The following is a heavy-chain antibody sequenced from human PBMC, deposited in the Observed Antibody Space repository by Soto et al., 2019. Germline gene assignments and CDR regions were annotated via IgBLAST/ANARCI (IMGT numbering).Heavy chain of an antibody. CDR3: ARDGVQNYYFDY. CDR1: GFRLIGYY. V-gene: IGHV3-11*04. Sequence: SXRLSCAASGFRLIGYYMTWMRQTPGKGLDWVSFIGKTGSDIHYADSVKGRFTISRDNAKNSLYLQMNSLRAEDTAVYYCARDGVQNYYFDYWGQGPLVTVSS. D-gene: IGHD1-1*01. J-gene: IGHJ4*02. CDR2: IGKTGSDI.